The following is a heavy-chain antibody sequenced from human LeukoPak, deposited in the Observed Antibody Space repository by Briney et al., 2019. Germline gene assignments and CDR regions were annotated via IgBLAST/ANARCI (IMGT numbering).Heavy chain of an antibody. Sequence: SETLSLTCTVSGGSISSYYWSWIRQPPGKGLEWIGYIYYSGSTNYNPSLKSRVTISVDTSKNRFSLKLSSVTAADTAVYYCAREPGIAAAGTYWYFDLWGRGTLVTVSS. V-gene: IGHV4-59*01. CDR1: GGSISSYY. CDR2: IYYSGST. J-gene: IGHJ2*01. CDR3: AREPGIAAAGTYWYFDL. D-gene: IGHD6-13*01.